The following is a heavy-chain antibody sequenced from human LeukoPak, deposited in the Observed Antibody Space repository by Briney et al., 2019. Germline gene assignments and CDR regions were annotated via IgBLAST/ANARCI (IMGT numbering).Heavy chain of an antibody. CDR3: ARTFDDYGGNSGPFDY. J-gene: IGHJ4*02. CDR2: IYYSGST. CDR1: GGSISSGGYY. Sequence: PSQTLSLTCTVSGGSISSGGYYWSWIRQHPGKGLEWIGYIYYSGSTYYNPSLKSRVTISVDTSKNQFSLTLSSVTAADTAVYYCARTFDDYGGNSGPFDYWGQGTLVTVSS. V-gene: IGHV4-31*03. D-gene: IGHD4-23*01.